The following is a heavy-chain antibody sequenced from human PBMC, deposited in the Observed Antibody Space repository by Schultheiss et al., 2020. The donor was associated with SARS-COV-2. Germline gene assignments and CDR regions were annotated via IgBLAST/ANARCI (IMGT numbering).Heavy chain of an antibody. D-gene: IGHD6-13*01. Sequence: GGSLRLSCAASGFTVSSYGMHWVRQAPGKGLEWVAVIWYDGSNKYYADSVKGRFTISRDNSKNTLYLQMNSLRAEDTAVYYCAREGLSSRWYRDDYYGMDVWGQGTTVTVSS. CDR3: AREGLSSRWYRDDYYGMDV. CDR1: GFTVSSYG. J-gene: IGHJ6*02. V-gene: IGHV3-33*01. CDR2: IWYDGSNK.